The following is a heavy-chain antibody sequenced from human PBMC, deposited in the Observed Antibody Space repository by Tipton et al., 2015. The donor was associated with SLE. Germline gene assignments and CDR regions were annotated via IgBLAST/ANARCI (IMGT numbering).Heavy chain of an antibody. D-gene: IGHD4-17*01. J-gene: IGHJ4*02. V-gene: IGHV4-59*01. CDR2: IYYSGST. Sequence: LRLSCTVSGGSISSYYWSWIRQPPGKGLEWIGYIYYSGSTNYNPSLKSRVTISVDTSKNQFSLKLSSVTAADTAVYYCARVPAKSYGVDYWGQGTLVTVSS. CDR3: ARVPAKSYGVDY. CDR1: GGSISSYY.